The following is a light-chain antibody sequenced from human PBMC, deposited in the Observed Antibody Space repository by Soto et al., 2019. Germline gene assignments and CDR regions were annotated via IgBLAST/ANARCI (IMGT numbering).Light chain of an antibody. V-gene: IGLV2-14*01. Sequence: QSALTQPASVSGSPGQSITISCTGTSSDVGGYNYVSWYQQHPGKAPKLMIYDVSNRPSGVSNRFSGSKSGNTASLTISGPQAEDEADYYCSSYSSSSTLYVSGTGTKVTVL. J-gene: IGLJ1*01. CDR1: SSDVGGYNY. CDR2: DVS. CDR3: SSYSSSSTLYV.